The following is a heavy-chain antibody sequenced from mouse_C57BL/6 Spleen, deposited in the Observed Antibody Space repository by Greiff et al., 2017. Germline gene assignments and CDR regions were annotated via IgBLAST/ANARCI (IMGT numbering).Heavy chain of an antibody. Sequence: QVQLQQPGAELVKPGASVKLSCKASGYTFTSYWMHWVKQRPGRGLEWIGRIDPNSGGTKYNEKFKSKATLTVDKPSSTAYMQLSSLTSEDSAVYYCARGAYEGHYRWYFDYWGQGTTLTVSA. CDR3: ARGAYEGHYRWYFDY. CDR1: GYTFTSYW. D-gene: IGHD2-3*01. V-gene: IGHV1-72*01. CDR2: IDPNSGGT. J-gene: IGHJ2*01.